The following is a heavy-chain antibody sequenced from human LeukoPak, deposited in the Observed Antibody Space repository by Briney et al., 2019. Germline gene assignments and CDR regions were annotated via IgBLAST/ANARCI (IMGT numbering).Heavy chain of an antibody. CDR3: ARDRQLGEGEVDAFDI. CDR1: GFTVSSNY. J-gene: IGHJ3*02. CDR2: IYSGGST. Sequence: QPGGSLRLSCAASGFTVSSNYMSWVRQAPGKGLEWVSVIYSGGSTYYADSVKGRFTISRDNSKNTLYLQMNSLRAEDTAVYYCARDRQLGEGEVDAFDIWGQGTMVTVSS. V-gene: IGHV3-66*01. D-gene: IGHD6-13*01.